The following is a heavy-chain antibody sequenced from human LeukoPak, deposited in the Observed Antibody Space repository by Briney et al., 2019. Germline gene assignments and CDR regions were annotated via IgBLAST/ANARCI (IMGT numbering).Heavy chain of an antibody. CDR3: AKDLKVTGYYYLGVDAFDI. Sequence: SETLSLTCTVSGGSISSGSYYWSWIRQPAGKGLEWIGRIYTSGSTNYNPSLKSRVTISVDTSKNQFSLKLSSVTAADTAVYYCAKDLKVTGYYYLGVDAFDIWGQGTMVTVSS. J-gene: IGHJ3*02. CDR2: IYTSGST. D-gene: IGHD3-22*01. CDR1: GGSISSGSYY. V-gene: IGHV4-61*02.